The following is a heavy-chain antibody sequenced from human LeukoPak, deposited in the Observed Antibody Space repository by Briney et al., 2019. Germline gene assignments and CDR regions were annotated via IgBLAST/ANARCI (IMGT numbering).Heavy chain of an antibody. J-gene: IGHJ4*02. V-gene: IGHV1-69*13. CDR1: GGTVSRYP. CDR2: IIPIFGTA. D-gene: IGHD3-9*01. Sequence: SVKVSCKASGGTVSRYPISWVRQAPGQGLEWMGGIIPIFGTANYAQKFQGRVTITADESTSTAYMELSSLRSEDTAVYYCARDILTGYYGQHYFDYWGQGTLVTVSS. CDR3: ARDILTGYYGQHYFDY.